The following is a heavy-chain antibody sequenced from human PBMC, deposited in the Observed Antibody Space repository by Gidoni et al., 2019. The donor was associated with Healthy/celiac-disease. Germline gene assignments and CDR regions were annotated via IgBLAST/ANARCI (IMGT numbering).Heavy chain of an antibody. CDR3: AKDRHPPNYYYYGMDV. CDR2: ISYDGSNK. Sequence: VPLVESGRGVVQPGMSLRPSCAASGCSFITYGMHWVRQAPGKGLEWVAVISYDGSNKYYADAVKGRFTISRDNSKNTLYLQMNSLRAEYTAVYYCAKDRHPPNYYYYGMDVWGQGTTVTVSS. J-gene: IGHJ6*02. V-gene: IGHV3-30*18. CDR1: GCSFITYG.